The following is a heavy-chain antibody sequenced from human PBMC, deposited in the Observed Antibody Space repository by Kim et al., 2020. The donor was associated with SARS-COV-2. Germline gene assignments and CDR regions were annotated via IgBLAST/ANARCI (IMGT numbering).Heavy chain of an antibody. CDR3: ARDVSWTYYYYGMDV. D-gene: IGHD6-13*01. J-gene: IGHJ6*02. Sequence: PSLKSRVTISVDTSKNQFSLKLSSVAAADAAVYYCARDVSWTYYYYGMDVWGQGTTVTVSS. V-gene: IGHV4-34*01.